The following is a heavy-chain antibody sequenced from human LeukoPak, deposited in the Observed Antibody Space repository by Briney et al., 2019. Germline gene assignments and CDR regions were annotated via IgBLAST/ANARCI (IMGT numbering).Heavy chain of an antibody. V-gene: IGHV4-59*07. D-gene: IGHD3/OR15-3a*01. Sequence: SHSLSLTCSVSDGSIRIYYWGWVRQSPGQGLEWIGNIYYRGDINYNPSLKSRVIISIDPSKNQFSLKVPSLTAADTAVYYCATNKDWAEADWGQGTLVIVSS. CDR3: ATNKDWAEAD. J-gene: IGHJ4*02. CDR1: DGSIRIYY. CDR2: IYYRGDI.